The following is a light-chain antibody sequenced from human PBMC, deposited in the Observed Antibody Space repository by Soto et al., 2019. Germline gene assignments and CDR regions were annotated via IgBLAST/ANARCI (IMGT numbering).Light chain of an antibody. CDR3: QQYNNWPLT. CDR2: GAS. J-gene: IGKJ4*01. Sequence: EIVMTQSPATLSVSPGERATLSCRASQSVSSNLAWYQQKPGQAPRLLIYGASTRATGIPARFSGSGSGTVFTLTISRLQSEDFAVYYCQQYNNWPLTFGGGTKVEIK. V-gene: IGKV3-15*01. CDR1: QSVSSN.